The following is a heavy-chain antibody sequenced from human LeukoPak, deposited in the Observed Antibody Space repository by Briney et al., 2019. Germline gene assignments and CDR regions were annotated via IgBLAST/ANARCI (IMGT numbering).Heavy chain of an antibody. D-gene: IGHD5-18*01. CDR3: ARVSLQLWLLGAFDI. CDR2: IIPIFGTA. Sequence: ASVKVSCKASGGTFSSYAISWVRQAPGQRLEWMGGIIPIFGTANYAQKFQGRVTITADESTSTAYMELSSLRSEDTAVYYCARVSLQLWLLGAFDIWGQGTMVTVSS. J-gene: IGHJ3*02. CDR1: GGTFSSYA. V-gene: IGHV1-69*13.